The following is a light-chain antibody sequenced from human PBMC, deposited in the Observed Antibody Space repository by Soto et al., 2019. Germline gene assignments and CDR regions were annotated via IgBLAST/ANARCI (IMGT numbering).Light chain of an antibody. Sequence: DIVMTQSPATLSVSPGERATLSCRASQSVSSNLAWYQQKFGQAPRLLIYGASTRATGIPARFSGSGSGTEFTLTISSLQSEDFAVYYCHQYNNWPPLTFGGGTKVEIE. J-gene: IGKJ4*01. V-gene: IGKV3-15*01. CDR1: QSVSSN. CDR3: HQYNNWPPLT. CDR2: GAS.